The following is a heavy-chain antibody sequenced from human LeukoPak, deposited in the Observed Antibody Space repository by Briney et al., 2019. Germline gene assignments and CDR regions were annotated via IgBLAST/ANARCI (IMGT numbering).Heavy chain of an antibody. CDR1: GGSFSGYY. V-gene: IGHV4-34*01. D-gene: IGHD6-13*01. Sequence: PSETLSLTCAVYGGSFSGYYWSWIRQPPGKGLEWIGEINHSGSTNYNPSLKSRVTISVDTSKNQFSLKLSSVTAADTAVYCCARGGYSSSWYVGYWGQGTLVTVSS. J-gene: IGHJ4*02. CDR3: ARGGYSSSWYVGY. CDR2: INHSGST.